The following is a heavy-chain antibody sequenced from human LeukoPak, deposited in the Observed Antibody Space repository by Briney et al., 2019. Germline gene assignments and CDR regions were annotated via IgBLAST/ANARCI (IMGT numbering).Heavy chain of an antibody. CDR2: IYYSGST. J-gene: IGHJ4*02. CDR1: GGSISSSSYH. Sequence: SETLSLTCTVSGGSISSSSYHWGWIRQPPGKGLEWIGSIYYSGSTYYNPSLKSRVTISVDTSKNQFSLKLSSVTAADTAVYYCASWGGSLVRGVIRFWGQGTLVTVSS. D-gene: IGHD3-10*01. CDR3: ASWGGSLVRGVIRF. V-gene: IGHV4-39*01.